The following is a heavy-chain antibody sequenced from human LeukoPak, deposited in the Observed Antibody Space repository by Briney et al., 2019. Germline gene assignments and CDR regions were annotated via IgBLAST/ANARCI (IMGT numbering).Heavy chain of an antibody. D-gene: IGHD6-6*01. Sequence: ASVKVSCKASGYTFTSYAMHWVRQAPGQRLEWMGWINAGNGNTKYSQKFQGRVTITADESTSTAYMELSSLRSEDTAVYYCARAWYSSSSRVDYFDYWGQGTLVTVSS. J-gene: IGHJ4*02. V-gene: IGHV1-3*01. CDR2: INAGNGNT. CDR3: ARAWYSSSSRVDYFDY. CDR1: GYTFTSYA.